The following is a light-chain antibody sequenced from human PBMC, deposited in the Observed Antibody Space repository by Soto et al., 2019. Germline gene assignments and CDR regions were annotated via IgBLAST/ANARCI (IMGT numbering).Light chain of an antibody. CDR3: VAWDDSLSGLV. CDR1: SANIGTNF. Sequence: VLTPPPSASGTPGQRVTLSCSGRSANIGTNFVCWYQQLPGTAPKLLSYSNNQRPSGVPDRFSGSKSGTSASLAISGRRSEDEANYYCVAWDDSLSGLVFGTGTKVTVL. CDR2: SNN. V-gene: IGLV1-47*02. J-gene: IGLJ1*01.